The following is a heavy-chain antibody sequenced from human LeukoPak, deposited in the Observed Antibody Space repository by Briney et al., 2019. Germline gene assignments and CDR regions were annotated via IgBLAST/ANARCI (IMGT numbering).Heavy chain of an antibody. Sequence: SETLSLTCAVYGGSFSGYYWGWIRQPPGKGLEWIGEINHSGSTNYNPSLKSRVTISVDTSKNQFSLKLSSVTAADTAVYYCATRYCSSTSCYSPPWGQGTLVTVSS. CDR3: ATRYCSSTSCYSPP. V-gene: IGHV4-34*01. CDR2: INHSGST. J-gene: IGHJ5*02. D-gene: IGHD2-2*01. CDR1: GGSFSGYY.